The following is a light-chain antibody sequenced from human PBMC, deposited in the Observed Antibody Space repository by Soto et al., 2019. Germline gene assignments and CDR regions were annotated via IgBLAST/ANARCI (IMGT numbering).Light chain of an antibody. CDR2: GVS. J-gene: IGKJ4*01. CDR3: QQRFTWPLT. CDR1: QTVSRF. V-gene: IGKV3-11*01. Sequence: ETVLTQSPATLSLSPGEGATLSCRASQTVSRFFAWYQQKPGQAPRLLIYGVSNRATGVPARFSGSGSGTDFTISISSLEPEDSGVYYCQQRFTWPLTFGGGTKVEIK.